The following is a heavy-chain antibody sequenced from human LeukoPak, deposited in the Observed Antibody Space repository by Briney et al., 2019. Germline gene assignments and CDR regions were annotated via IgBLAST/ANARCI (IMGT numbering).Heavy chain of an antibody. J-gene: IGHJ4*02. V-gene: IGHV4-39*07. CDR2: IYYSGST. CDR1: GGPISSSSYY. CDR3: ARYGDTSGY. D-gene: IGHD4-17*01. Sequence: SETLSLTCTVSGGPISSSSYYWGWIRQPPGTGLEWIGSIYYSGSTHYNPSLESRVTISVDTSKNQFSLKLSSVTAADTAVYYCARYGDTSGYWGQGTLVTVSS.